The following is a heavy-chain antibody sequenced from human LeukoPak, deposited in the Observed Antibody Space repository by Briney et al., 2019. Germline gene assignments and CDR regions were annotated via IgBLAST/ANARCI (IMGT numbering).Heavy chain of an antibody. CDR1: GFTFSSYA. CDR3: ARNDPVHCSSTSCYWSFGGIDY. J-gene: IGHJ4*02. Sequence: GGSLRLSCAASGFTFSSYAMHWVRQAPGKGLEWVAVISYDGSNKYYADSVKGRFTISRDNSKNTLYLQMNSLRAEDTAVYYCARNDPVHCSSTSCYWSFGGIDYWGQGTLVTVSS. CDR2: ISYDGSNK. D-gene: IGHD2-2*01. V-gene: IGHV3-30-3*01.